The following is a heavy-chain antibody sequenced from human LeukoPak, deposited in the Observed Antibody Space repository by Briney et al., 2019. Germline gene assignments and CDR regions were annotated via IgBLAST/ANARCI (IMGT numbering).Heavy chain of an antibody. CDR1: GFTLNTYD. Sequence: PGGSLRLSCAASGFTLNTYDMYWVRQAPGKGLEWVAFIQYDGSNNYYADSVKGRFTISRDNAKNTVFLQMSSLRAEDTALYYCARKSASGNYPLDYWGQGTLVTVSS. CDR3: ARKSASGNYPLDY. V-gene: IGHV3-30*02. CDR2: IQYDGSNN. J-gene: IGHJ4*02. D-gene: IGHD3-10*01.